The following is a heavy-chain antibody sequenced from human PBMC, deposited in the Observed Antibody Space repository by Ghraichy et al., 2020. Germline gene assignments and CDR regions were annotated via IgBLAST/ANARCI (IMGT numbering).Heavy chain of an antibody. CDR1: GFTFGDYA. V-gene: IGHV3-49*03. J-gene: IGHJ3*02. D-gene: IGHD3-3*01. Sequence: GGSLRLSCTASGFTFGDYAMSWFRQAPGKGLEWVGFIRSKAYGGTTEYAASVKGRFTISRDDSKSIAYLQMNSLKTEDTAVYYCTRGRRTDYDFWSGYQIDAFDIWGQGTMVTVSS. CDR2: IRSKAYGGTT. CDR3: TRGRRTDYDFWSGYQIDAFDI.